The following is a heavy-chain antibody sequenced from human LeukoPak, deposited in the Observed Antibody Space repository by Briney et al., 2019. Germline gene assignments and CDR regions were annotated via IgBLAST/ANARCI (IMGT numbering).Heavy chain of an antibody. CDR3: ARVAFWSGYYTHFDY. Sequence: SETLSLTCTVSGGSISGYYWSWIRQPAGKALEWIGRIYSTGSTHYNPSLKSRVTMSVDTSKNQFSLKLSSVTAADAAVYYCARVAFWSGYYTHFDYWGQGTLVTVSS. J-gene: IGHJ4*02. CDR2: IYSTGST. CDR1: GGSISGYY. D-gene: IGHD3-3*01. V-gene: IGHV4-4*07.